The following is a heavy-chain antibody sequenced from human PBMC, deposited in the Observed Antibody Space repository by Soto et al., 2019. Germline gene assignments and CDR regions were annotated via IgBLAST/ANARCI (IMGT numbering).Heavy chain of an antibody. CDR3: AMGGSCYSCYYYYMDV. CDR1: GFTVSSNY. Sequence: EVQLVESGGGLVQPGGSLRLSCAASGFTVSSNYMSWVRQAPGKGLEWVSVIYSGGSTYYADYVKGRFTISRDNSKNTLYLQMNSLRAEDTAVYYCAMGGSCYSCYYYYMDVWGKGTTVTVSS. J-gene: IGHJ6*03. D-gene: IGHD2-15*01. V-gene: IGHV3-66*01. CDR2: IYSGGST.